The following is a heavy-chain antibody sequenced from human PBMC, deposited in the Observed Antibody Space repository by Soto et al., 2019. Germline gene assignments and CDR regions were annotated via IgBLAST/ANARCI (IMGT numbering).Heavy chain of an antibody. J-gene: IGHJ4*02. CDR3: ARNRGVVIISSHFDY. Sequence: GASVKVSCKASGGTFSGYAISWVRQAPGQGLEWMGGIIPIFGTANYAQKLQGRVTMTTDTSTSTAYMELRSLRSDDTAVYYCARNRGVVIISSHFDYWGQGTLVTVSS. V-gene: IGHV1-69*05. CDR1: GGTFSGYA. CDR2: IIPIFGTA. D-gene: IGHD3-3*01.